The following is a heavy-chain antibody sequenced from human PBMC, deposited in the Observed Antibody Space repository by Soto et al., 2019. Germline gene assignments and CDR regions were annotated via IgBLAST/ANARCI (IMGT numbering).Heavy chain of an antibody. CDR1: GGSFSGYY. D-gene: IGHD2-2*01. J-gene: IGHJ5*02. CDR3: ARTKDIVVVPAASGPSGAWFDP. V-gene: IGHV4-34*01. CDR2: INHSGST. Sequence: QVQLQQWGAGLLKPSETLSLTCAVYGGSFSGYYWSWIRQPPGKGLEWIGEINHSGSTNYNPSLKSSVTISVDTSKNQFSLKLSSVTAADTAVYYCARTKDIVVVPAASGPSGAWFDPWGQGTLVTVSS.